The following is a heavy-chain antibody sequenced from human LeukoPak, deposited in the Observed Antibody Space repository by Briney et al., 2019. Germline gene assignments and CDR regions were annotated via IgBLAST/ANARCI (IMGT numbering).Heavy chain of an antibody. CDR3: ARGFYSSMTELYYLDL. J-gene: IGHJ2*01. V-gene: IGHV3-7*04. Sequence: GGSLRLSCAVSGLNFRSFWMSWVRQAPGKGLEWVANIKQDETEKFYVDSVKGRFTISRDNAKNSLYLQMNSLRVEDSAVYYCARGFYSSMTELYYLDLWGRGTLVTVSS. D-gene: IGHD2-15*01. CDR1: GLNFRSFW. CDR2: IKQDETEK.